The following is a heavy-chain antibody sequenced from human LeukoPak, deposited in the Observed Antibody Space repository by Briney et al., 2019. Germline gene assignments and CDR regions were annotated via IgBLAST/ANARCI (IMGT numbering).Heavy chain of an antibody. D-gene: IGHD3-10*01. J-gene: IGHJ6*02. CDR1: GGTFSSYA. Sequence: SVKVSCKASGGTFSSYAISWVRQAPGQGLEWMGGIIPIFGTANYAQKFQGRVTITADESTSTAYMELSSLRSEDTAVYYCARIRFGELLTRRTTPPWHGMDVWGQGTTVTVSS. V-gene: IGHV1-69*13. CDR3: ARIRFGELLTRRTTPPWHGMDV. CDR2: IIPIFGTA.